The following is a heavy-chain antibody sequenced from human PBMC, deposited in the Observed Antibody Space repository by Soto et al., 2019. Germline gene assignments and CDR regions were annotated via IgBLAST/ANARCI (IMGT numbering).Heavy chain of an antibody. J-gene: IGHJ6*02. D-gene: IGHD3-3*01. CDR1: GGSISPYY. CDR3: AREYYDFWSVTYSYYGLDV. Sequence: SETLALTYTVPGGSISPYYWSWIRQARGRDLAWIGNIFSSGSTNYNPSLKTRVAISVDTSKNQVSLKLNAVTTADTAVYYCAREYYDFWSVTYSYYGLDVWGQGTTV. V-gene: IGHV4-59*01. CDR2: IFSSGST.